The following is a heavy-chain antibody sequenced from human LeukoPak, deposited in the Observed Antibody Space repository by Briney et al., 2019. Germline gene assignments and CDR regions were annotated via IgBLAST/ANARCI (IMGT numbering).Heavy chain of an antibody. J-gene: IGHJ3*01. CDR1: GYSFVEYW. CDR3: ARGYGIF. V-gene: IGHV5-51*01. Sequence: GESLKISCQVFGYSFVEYWIAWVRQKPGQGLEWMGMIYPDDSDTRYSPSFQGQVTISADESINTAYLQWSSLKASDTAMYFCARGYGIFWGRGTMVTVSS. D-gene: IGHD3-9*01. CDR2: IYPDDSDT.